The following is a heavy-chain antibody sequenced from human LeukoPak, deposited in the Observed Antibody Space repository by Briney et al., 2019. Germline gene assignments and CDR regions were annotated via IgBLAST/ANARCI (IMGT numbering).Heavy chain of an antibody. CDR3: AKFPDTVVENTGFFDY. J-gene: IGHJ4*02. V-gene: IGHV3-43*01. CDR2: FSWDGSSA. CDR1: GFIFDDFT. Sequence: QPGGSLRLSCAASGFIFDDFTMNWVRQAPWQGLPWVFLFSWDGSSARYADSVKGRFTISRDNSNNFLYLQMNSLRIEDTALYYCAKFPDTVVENTGFFDYWGQGTLVTVSS. D-gene: IGHD5-18*01.